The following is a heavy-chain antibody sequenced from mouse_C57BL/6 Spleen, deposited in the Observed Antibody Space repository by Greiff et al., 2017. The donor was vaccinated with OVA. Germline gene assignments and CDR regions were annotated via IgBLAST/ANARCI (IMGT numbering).Heavy chain of an antibody. V-gene: IGHV5-9-1*02. CDR2: ISSGGDYI. CDR3: TRDGYYGSSYPYYFDY. Sequence: EVKLMESGEGLVKPGGSLKLSCAASGFTFSSYAMSWVRQTPEKRLEWVAYISSGGDYIYYADTVKGRFPISRDNARNTLYLQMSSLKSEDTAMYYCTRDGYYGSSYPYYFDYWGQGTTLTVSS. J-gene: IGHJ2*01. D-gene: IGHD1-1*01. CDR1: GFTFSSYA.